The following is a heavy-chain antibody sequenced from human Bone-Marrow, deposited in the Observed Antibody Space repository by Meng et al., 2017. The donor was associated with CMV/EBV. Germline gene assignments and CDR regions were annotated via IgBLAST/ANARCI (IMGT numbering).Heavy chain of an antibody. Sequence: GESLKISCKGSGYSFTSYWIGWVRQMPGKGLEWMGIIYPGDSDTRYSPSFQGQVTISADKSISTAYLQWCSLKASDTAMYYCARRGYCSSTSCYNVYYYYGMDVWGQGTTVTVSS. CDR3: ARRGYCSSTSCYNVYYYYGMDV. D-gene: IGHD2-2*02. CDR1: GYSFTSYW. V-gene: IGHV5-51*01. J-gene: IGHJ6*02. CDR2: IYPGDSDT.